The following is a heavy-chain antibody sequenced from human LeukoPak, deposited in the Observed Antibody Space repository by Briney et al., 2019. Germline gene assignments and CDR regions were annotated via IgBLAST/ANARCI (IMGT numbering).Heavy chain of an antibody. J-gene: IGHJ2*01. CDR3: ARENRGWLPYCSGGSCYSSYWYFDL. D-gene: IGHD2-15*01. V-gene: IGHV1-2*02. Sequence: GASVKVSCKASGYTFTGYYMHWVRQAPGQGLEWMGWINPNSGGTNYAQEFQGRVTMTRDTSISTAYMELSRLRSDDTAVYYCARENRGWLPYCSGGSCYSSYWYFDLWGRGTLVTVSS. CDR2: INPNSGGT. CDR1: GYTFTGYY.